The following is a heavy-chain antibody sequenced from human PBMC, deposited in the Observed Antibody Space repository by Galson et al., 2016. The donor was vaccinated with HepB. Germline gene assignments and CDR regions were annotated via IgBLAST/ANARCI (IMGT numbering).Heavy chain of an antibody. CDR1: GFTFRNYG. CDR3: VQGSTAPAV. D-gene: IGHD2-2*01. Sequence: SLRLSCAASGFTFRNYGMTWVRQAPGKGLEVVSSISRSGDSTDYADSVKGRFTISRDNSKNTLSPQMNSLTADDRAIYYCVQGSTAPAVWGKGTTVTVSS. J-gene: IGHJ6*04. CDR2: ISRSGDST. V-gene: IGHV3-23*01.